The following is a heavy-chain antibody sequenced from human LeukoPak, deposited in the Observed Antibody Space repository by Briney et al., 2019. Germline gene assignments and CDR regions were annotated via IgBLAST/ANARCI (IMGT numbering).Heavy chain of an antibody. Sequence: GGSLRLSCAAYGFTFSSYATSWVRQAPGKGLEWVSSIGGSGGSTYYADSVKGRFTISRDNSKNTLYLQMNSLRAEDTAVYYCAKVETAAAATLRGFDYWGQGTLVTVSS. D-gene: IGHD6-13*01. CDR3: AKVETAAAATLRGFDY. V-gene: IGHV3-23*01. CDR2: IGGSGGST. CDR1: GFTFSSYA. J-gene: IGHJ4*02.